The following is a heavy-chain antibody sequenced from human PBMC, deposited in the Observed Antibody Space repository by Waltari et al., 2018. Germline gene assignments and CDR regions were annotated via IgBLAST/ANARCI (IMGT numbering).Heavy chain of an antibody. J-gene: IGHJ6*01. CDR3: AKNHDQCGSRVCSYYNGMDV. V-gene: IGHV3-23*01. CDR1: GFTFSRSA. Sequence: EVQLLESGGGLVQPGGSLRLSCAASGFTFSRSAMTWVPQAPGKGLEWISVISGNGFSTYYADSVKGRFTISRDNSKNTQYLHLKSLRAEDTAVYYCAKNHDQCGSRVCSYYNGMDVWGQGTTVTVSS. D-gene: IGHD2-21*02. CDR2: ISGNGFST.